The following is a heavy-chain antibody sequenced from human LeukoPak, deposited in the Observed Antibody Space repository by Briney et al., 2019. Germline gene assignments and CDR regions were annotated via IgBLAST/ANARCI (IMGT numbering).Heavy chain of an antibody. CDR3: ARDQGSHTYYYYYMDV. V-gene: IGHV1-2*02. CDR1: GYTFTGYY. CDR2: INPNSGGT. Sequence: ASVKVSCKASGYTFTGYYMHWVRQAPGQGLEWMGWINPNSGGTNYAQKFQGRVTMTRDTSISTAYMELSRLGSDDTAVYYCARDQGSHTYYYYYMDVWGKGTTVTVSS. J-gene: IGHJ6*03. D-gene: IGHD6-13*01.